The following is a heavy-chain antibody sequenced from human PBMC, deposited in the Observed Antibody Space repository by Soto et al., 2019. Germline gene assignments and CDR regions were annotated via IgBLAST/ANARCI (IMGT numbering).Heavy chain of an antibody. Sequence: SETLSLTCTVPGASIGSSSYYWGWIRQPPGKGLEWIGSIYYSGSTYYNPSLKSRVTISVDTSKNQFSLKLSSVTAVDTAVYYCASQASPYYYYGMDVWGQGTTVT. CDR2: IYYSGST. CDR1: GASIGSSSYY. J-gene: IGHJ6*02. V-gene: IGHV4-39*01. CDR3: ASQASPYYYYGMDV.